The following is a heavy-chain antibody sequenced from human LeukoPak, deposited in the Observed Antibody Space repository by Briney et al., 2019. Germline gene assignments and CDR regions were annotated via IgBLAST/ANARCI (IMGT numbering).Heavy chain of an antibody. CDR2: IRSKAYGGTT. CDR1: GFTFSSYS. Sequence: GGSLRLSCAASGFTFSSYSMNWVRQAPGKGLEWVGFIRSKAYGGTTEYAAPVKGRFTISRDDSKNTLYLQMNSLKTEDTAVYYCTTELGAFDIWGQGTMVTVSS. D-gene: IGHD3-3*02. J-gene: IGHJ3*02. CDR3: TTELGAFDI. V-gene: IGHV3-15*01.